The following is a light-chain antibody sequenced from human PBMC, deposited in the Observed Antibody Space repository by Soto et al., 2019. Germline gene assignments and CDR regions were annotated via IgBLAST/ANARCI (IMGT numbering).Light chain of an antibody. CDR1: NIGSKS. CDR3: QVWDSSNDHVV. J-gene: IGLJ2*01. CDR2: DDS. Sequence: SYELTQPPSVSVAPGQTVRITCGGNNIGSKSVHWYQQKPGQAPVLVVNDDSDRPSGIPERLSGSNSGNTAALTISRVEAGDEADYYCQVWDSSNDHVVFGGGTKVTVL. V-gene: IGLV3-21*02.